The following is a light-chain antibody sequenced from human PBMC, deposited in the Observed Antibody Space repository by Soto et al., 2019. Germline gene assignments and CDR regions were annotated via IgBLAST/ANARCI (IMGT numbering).Light chain of an antibody. CDR2: LGS. J-gene: IGKJ2*01. V-gene: IGKV2-28*01. CDR3: MLALQSHMYT. CDR1: QGLLHSNGYNY. Sequence: DIVMTQSPLSLPVTPGAPASISCRSSQGLLHSNGYNYLDWYLQKPGQSPQLLIYLGSNRASGVSDRFSGSGAGADVSLKISRVEAEHVGVYFCMLALQSHMYTFSQGTQLEIK.